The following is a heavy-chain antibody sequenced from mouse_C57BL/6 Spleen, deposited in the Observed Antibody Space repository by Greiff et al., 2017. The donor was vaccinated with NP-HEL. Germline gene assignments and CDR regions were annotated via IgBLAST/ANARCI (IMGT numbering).Heavy chain of an antibody. CDR1: GYTFTSYW. CDR3: AKERPNWVLDY. V-gene: IGHV1-72*01. CDR2: IDPTSGGI. D-gene: IGHD4-1*02. Sequence: VQLQQPGAELVKPGASVKLSCTASGYTFTSYWMHWVQQRPGRGLEWIGRIDPTSGGIYYNEKFKSQATLTVDKPPSTADMQHSSLTYEDSTGKYRAKERPNWVLDYWGQGTTLTVSS. J-gene: IGHJ2*01.